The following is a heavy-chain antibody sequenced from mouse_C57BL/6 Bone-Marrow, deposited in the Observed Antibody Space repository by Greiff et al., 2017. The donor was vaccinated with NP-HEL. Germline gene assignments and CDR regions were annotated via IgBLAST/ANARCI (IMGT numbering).Heavy chain of an antibody. CDR3: ASSSYYFDY. J-gene: IGHJ2*01. V-gene: IGHV1-52*01. Sequence: VQLQQPGAELVRPGSSVKLSCKASGYTFTSYWMHWVKQRPIQGLEWIGNIDPSDSETHYNPKFKDKATLTVYKSSSTDDMQLSSLTSEDAAVYYCASSSYYFDYWGQGTTLTVSS. CDR2: IDPSDSET. CDR1: GYTFTSYW.